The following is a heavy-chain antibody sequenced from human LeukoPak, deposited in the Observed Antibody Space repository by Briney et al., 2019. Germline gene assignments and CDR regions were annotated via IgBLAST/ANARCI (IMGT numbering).Heavy chain of an antibody. D-gene: IGHD1-26*01. CDR3: ARVSGSYYAEIDY. CDR1: GGSISSGSYY. V-gene: IGHV4-61*02. J-gene: IGHJ4*02. CDR2: IYTSGST. Sequence: SQTLSLTCTVSGGSISSGSYYWSWIRQPAGKGLEWLGRIYTSGSTNYNPSLKSRVTISVDASKNQFSLKLSSVTAADTAVYYCARVSGSYYAEIDYWGQGTLVTVSS.